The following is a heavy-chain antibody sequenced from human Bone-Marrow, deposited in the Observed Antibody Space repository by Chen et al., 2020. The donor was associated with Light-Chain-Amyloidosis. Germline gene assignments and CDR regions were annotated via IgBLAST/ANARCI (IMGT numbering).Heavy chain of an antibody. CDR3: VRDRAVITTHEYFEH. Sequence: EVQLVESGGGLVQPEGSRRVSCAASGFTFSSYWMTWVRQAPGKGLEWVANIKEDGSEKYYVDSVKGRFTISRDNARNSLYLQMNSLRAEDTAVYYCVRDRAVITTHEYFEHWGQGTLVTVSS. J-gene: IGHJ1*01. CDR1: GFTFSSYW. D-gene: IGHD3-22*01. CDR2: IKEDGSEK. V-gene: IGHV3-7*01.